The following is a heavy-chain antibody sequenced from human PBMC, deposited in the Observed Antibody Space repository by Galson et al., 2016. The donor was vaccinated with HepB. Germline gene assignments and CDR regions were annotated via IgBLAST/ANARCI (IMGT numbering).Heavy chain of an antibody. CDR2: INHSGTV. V-gene: IGHV4-34*01. CDR3: ARRTVVPTAGNWFDP. J-gene: IGHJ5*02. Sequence: TLSLTCAVYGGSFSDYYWSWIRQPPGKGLEWIGEINHSGTVNYNPSLKSRVTISVDTSKNQFSLNLGSVTAADTAVYYCARRTVVPTAGNWFDPWGQGTLVTVSS. D-gene: IGHD2-2*01. CDR1: GGSFSDYY.